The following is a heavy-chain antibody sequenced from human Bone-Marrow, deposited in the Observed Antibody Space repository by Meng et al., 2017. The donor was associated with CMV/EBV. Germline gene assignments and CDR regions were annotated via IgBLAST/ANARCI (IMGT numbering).Heavy chain of an antibody. Sequence: SETLSLTCTVSGGSISSYYWSWIRQPPGKGLEWIGYIYYSGSTNYNPSLKSRVTISVDTSQNQFSLKLSSVTAADTAVYYCARMIAAAFDYWGQGTLVIVSS. CDR1: GGSISSYY. V-gene: IGHV4-59*01. CDR3: ARMIAAAFDY. D-gene: IGHD6-13*01. CDR2: IYYSGST. J-gene: IGHJ4*02.